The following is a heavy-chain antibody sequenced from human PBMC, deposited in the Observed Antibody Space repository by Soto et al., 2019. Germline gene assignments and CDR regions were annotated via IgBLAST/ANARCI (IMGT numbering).Heavy chain of an antibody. Sequence: ASVKVSCKASGNTFTNYDINWVRQATGPGLENLGWMNPNSGDTAYVQKFQGRVTMTWDTSITTAYMELRSLRSEDTVVYFCARGVKYGAYSRWFDPWGQGTLVTVSS. D-gene: IGHD4-17*01. CDR3: ARGVKYGAYSRWFDP. CDR2: MNPNSGDT. CDR1: GNTFTNYD. V-gene: IGHV1-8*01. J-gene: IGHJ5*02.